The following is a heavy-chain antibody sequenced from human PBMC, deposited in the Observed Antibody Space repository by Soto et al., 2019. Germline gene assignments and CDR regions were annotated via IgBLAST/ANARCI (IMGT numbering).Heavy chain of an antibody. J-gene: IGHJ3*02. D-gene: IGHD3-22*01. Sequence: GGSLRLSCAASGFTFSSYEMNWVRQAPGKGLEWVSYISSSGSTIYYADSVKGRFTISRDNAKNSLYLQMNSLRAEDTAVYYCARDLKKYYDSSGGAGAFDIWGQGTMVTVSS. CDR2: ISSSGSTI. CDR1: GFTFSSYE. CDR3: ARDLKKYYDSSGGAGAFDI. V-gene: IGHV3-48*03.